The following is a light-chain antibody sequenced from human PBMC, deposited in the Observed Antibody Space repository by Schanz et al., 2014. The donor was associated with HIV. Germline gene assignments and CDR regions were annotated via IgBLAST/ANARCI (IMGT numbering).Light chain of an antibody. V-gene: IGLV2-23*02. CDR2: DVS. J-gene: IGLJ3*02. CDR1: SSDVGSYNL. Sequence: QSALTQPASVSGSPGQSITISCTGTSSDVGSYNLVSWYQQHPGKAPKLMIYDVSNRPSGVSNRFSGSKSGNTASLTISGLQAEDEADYYCCSFAGTIWVFGGGTKVTVL. CDR3: CSFAGTIWV.